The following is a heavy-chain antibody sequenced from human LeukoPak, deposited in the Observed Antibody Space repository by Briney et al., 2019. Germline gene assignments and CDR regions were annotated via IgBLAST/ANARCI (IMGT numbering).Heavy chain of an antibody. Sequence: PSETLSLTCTVSGGSIGSYYWSWIRQPPGKGLEWIGYIYYSGSTNYNPSLKSRVTISVDTSKNQFSLKLSSVTAADTAVYYCARGVVVPAAKSLNWFDPWGQGTLVTVSS. CDR2: IYYSGST. V-gene: IGHV4-59*01. CDR1: GGSIGSYY. J-gene: IGHJ5*02. D-gene: IGHD2-2*01. CDR3: ARGVVVPAAKSLNWFDP.